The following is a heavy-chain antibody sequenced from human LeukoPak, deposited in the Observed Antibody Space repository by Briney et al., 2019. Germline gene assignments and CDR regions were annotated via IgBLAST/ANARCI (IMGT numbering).Heavy chain of an antibody. CDR2: IYTGGNT. CDR3: ARGDDSGYYDYFDY. V-gene: IGHV3-53*01. Sequence: GGSLRLSCAASGFTVDSNYLSWVRQAPGKGLEWVSTIYTGGNTYYAASVKGRFTISRDFSKNTVFLHMNSLRAEDTAMYYCARGDDSGYYDYFDYWAREPWSPSPQ. D-gene: IGHD3-22*01. J-gene: IGHJ4*02. CDR1: GFTVDSNY.